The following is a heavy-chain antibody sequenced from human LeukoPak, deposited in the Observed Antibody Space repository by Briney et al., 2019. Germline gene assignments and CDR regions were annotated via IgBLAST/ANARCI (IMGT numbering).Heavy chain of an antibody. J-gene: IGHJ4*02. CDR1: GGTFSSYA. CDR2: IIPILGIA. Sequence: SVKVSCKASGGTFSSYAISWVRQATGQGLEWMGRIIPILGIANYAQKFQGRVTITADKSTSTAYMELSSLRSEDTAVYYCARGYCSGDCFTLFDYWGQGTLVTVSS. CDR3: ARGYCSGDCFTLFDY. D-gene: IGHD2-21*02. V-gene: IGHV1-69*04.